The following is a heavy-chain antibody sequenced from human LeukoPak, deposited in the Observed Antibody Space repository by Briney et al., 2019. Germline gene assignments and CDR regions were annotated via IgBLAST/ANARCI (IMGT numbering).Heavy chain of an antibody. D-gene: IGHD6-13*01. J-gene: IGHJ6*02. CDR1: GGTFSGYA. CDR2: IIPTFGTA. CDR3: ARVRIGQQLDKYYYYAMDV. V-gene: IGHV1-69*01. Sequence: GSSVKVSCKASGGTFSGYAISWVRQAPGQGLEWMGGIIPTFGTANYAQKFQGRVTITADESTTTAYMELSSLRSEDTAVYYCARVRIGQQLDKYYYYAMDVWGQGTTVTVSS.